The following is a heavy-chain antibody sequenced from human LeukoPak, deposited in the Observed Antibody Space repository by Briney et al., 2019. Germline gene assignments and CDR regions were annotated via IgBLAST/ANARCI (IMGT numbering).Heavy chain of an antibody. CDR3: ASPPPSYSSGWYQRY. CDR1: GFTFSSYE. Sequence: GGSLRLSCAASGFTFSSYEMNWVRQAPGKGLEWVSYISSSGSTIYYADSVKGRFTISRDNAKNSLYLQMNSLRAEDTAVYYCASPPPSYSSGWYQRYWGQGTLGTVSS. CDR2: ISSSGSTI. V-gene: IGHV3-48*03. J-gene: IGHJ4*02. D-gene: IGHD6-19*01.